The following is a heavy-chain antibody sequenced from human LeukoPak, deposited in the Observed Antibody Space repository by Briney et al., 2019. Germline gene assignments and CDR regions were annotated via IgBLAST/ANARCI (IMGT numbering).Heavy chain of an antibody. V-gene: IGHV1-69*05. Sequence: SVKVSCKASGGTFSSYAISWVRQAPGQGLEWMGGIIPIFGTANYAQKFQGRVTITTDESTSTAYMELSSLRSEDTAVYYCARGGVGWYNWYNWNYRSAEERDYYMDVWGKGTTVTVSS. CDR3: ARGGVGWYNWYNWNYRSAEERDYYMDV. CDR2: IIPIFGTA. D-gene: IGHD1-7*01. J-gene: IGHJ6*03. CDR1: GGTFSSYA.